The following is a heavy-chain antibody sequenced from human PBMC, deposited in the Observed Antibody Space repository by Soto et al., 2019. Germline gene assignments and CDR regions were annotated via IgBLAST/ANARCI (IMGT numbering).Heavy chain of an antibody. D-gene: IGHD2-21*01. CDR3: AQCLLGVNYCYGMDV. CDR1: GGTFSSYA. V-gene: IGHV1-69*12. Sequence: QVQLVQSGAEVKKPGSSVKVSCKASGGTFSSYAINWVRQAPGQGLEWMGGIIPIFATADYAKKFQGRVTITADESTSTAYRELSSLRSEDTAVYYCAQCLLGVNYCYGMDVWGQGTTVTVSS. J-gene: IGHJ6*02. CDR2: IIPIFATA.